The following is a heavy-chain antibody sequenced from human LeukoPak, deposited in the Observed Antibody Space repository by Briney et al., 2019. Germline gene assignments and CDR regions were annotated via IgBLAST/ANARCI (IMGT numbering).Heavy chain of an antibody. Sequence: GGSLRLSCAASGFTFSSYAMSWVRQAPGKGLEWVSAISGSGGSTYYADSVKGRFTISRDNSKNTLYLQMNSLRAEDTAVCYCAKGASTTMIVVVINPFDYWGQGTLVTVSS. V-gene: IGHV3-23*01. CDR1: GFTFSSYA. CDR3: AKGASTTMIVVVINPFDY. J-gene: IGHJ4*02. D-gene: IGHD3-22*01. CDR2: ISGSGGST.